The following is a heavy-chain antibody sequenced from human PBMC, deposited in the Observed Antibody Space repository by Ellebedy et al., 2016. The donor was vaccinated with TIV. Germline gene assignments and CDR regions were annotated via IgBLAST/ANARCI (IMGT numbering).Heavy chain of an antibody. CDR3: ARSRDGYNFIGDY. CDR1: GFTFSSYW. D-gene: IGHD5-24*01. V-gene: IGHV3-74*01. Sequence: LSLTCAASGFTFSSYWMHWVRQAPGQGLVWVSRINSDGSSTSYADSVKGRFTISRDNANKTLYLQMNSLRAEDTAVYYCARSRDGYNFIGDYWGQGTLVTVSS. CDR2: INSDGSST. J-gene: IGHJ4*02.